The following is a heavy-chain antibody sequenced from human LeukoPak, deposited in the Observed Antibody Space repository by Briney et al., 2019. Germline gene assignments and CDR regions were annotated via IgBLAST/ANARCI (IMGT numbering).Heavy chain of an antibody. CDR2: IHHSGST. V-gene: IGHV4-34*01. D-gene: IGHD4-11*01. J-gene: IGHJ4*02. CDR3: ARFLQRDFDY. Sequence: PSETLSLTCTVSGGSISSYYWSWIRQPAGKGLEWIGKIHHSGSTDYNPSLKSRVTISVDTSKNQFSLKLSSVTAADTAVYYCARFLQRDFDYWGQGTLVTVSS. CDR1: GGSISSYY.